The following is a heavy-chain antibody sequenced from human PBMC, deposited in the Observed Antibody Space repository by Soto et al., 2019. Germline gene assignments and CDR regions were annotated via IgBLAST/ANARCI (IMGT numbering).Heavy chain of an antibody. CDR3: ARAAVAGSFDP. Sequence: PSETLSLTCTVSGGSITSDNYYWSWIRQPPGKGLEWIGYIYYSGSTNYNPSLKSRVTISVDTSKNQFSLKLSSVTAADTAVYYCARAAVAGSFDPWGQGTLVTVSS. CDR1: GGSITSDNYY. J-gene: IGHJ5*02. CDR2: IYYSGST. D-gene: IGHD6-19*01. V-gene: IGHV4-61*01.